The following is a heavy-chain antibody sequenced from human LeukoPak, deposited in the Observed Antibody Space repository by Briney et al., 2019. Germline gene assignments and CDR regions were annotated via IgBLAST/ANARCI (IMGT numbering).Heavy chain of an antibody. CDR1: GYTFTSYY. D-gene: IGHD6-19*01. CDR2: INPNRGGT. J-gene: IGHJ4*02. Sequence: ASVKVSCKASGYTFTSYYMHWVRQAPGQGLEWMGWINPNRGGTNYAQKYQGRVTMTRDTSISTAYMELSRLRSDDTAVYYCARDLSRVAVAGTPLGFDYWGQGTLVTVSS. V-gene: IGHV1-2*02. CDR3: ARDLSRVAVAGTPLGFDY.